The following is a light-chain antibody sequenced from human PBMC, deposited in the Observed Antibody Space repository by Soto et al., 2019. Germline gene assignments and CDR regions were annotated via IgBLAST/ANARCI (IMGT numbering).Light chain of an antibody. Sequence: EIVLTQSPATLSVSPGERATLSFRATETISTNLAWFQRKPGQPPRLLIYGSSTRATGVPDRFSGSRSGTDFTLTIDRLEPKDFAVYYCQLYGSSSITFGQGTRLEIK. CDR1: ETISTN. CDR3: QLYGSSSIT. CDR2: GSS. V-gene: IGKV3-20*01. J-gene: IGKJ5*01.